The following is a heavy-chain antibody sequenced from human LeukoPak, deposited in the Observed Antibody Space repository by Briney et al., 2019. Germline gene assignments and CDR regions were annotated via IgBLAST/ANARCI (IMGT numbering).Heavy chain of an antibody. CDR1: GGSISSGDYY. CDR2: IYYSGST. V-gene: IGHV4-30-4*01. Sequence: SETLSLTCTVSGGSISSGDYYWSWIRQPPGKGLEWIGYIYYSGSTYYNPSLESRVTISVDTSKNQFSLKLSSVTAADTAVYYCARVRAAAGLDYWGQGTLVTVSS. CDR3: ARVRAAAGLDY. J-gene: IGHJ4*02. D-gene: IGHD6-13*01.